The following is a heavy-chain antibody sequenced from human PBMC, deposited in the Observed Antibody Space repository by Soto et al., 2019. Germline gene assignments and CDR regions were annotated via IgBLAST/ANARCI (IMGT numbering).Heavy chain of an antibody. CDR3: ARDSDCHSTSCFFPPHV. J-gene: IGHJ6*02. Sequence: GGSLRLSCSASGFTFSDENMSWVRQVPGKGLEWVSGISGGGSYIFYADSVQGRFSISRDNPKNSLFLEMNSLRVEDTAVYYCARDSDCHSTSCFFPPHVWGQGTTVTVSS. D-gene: IGHD2-2*01. CDR1: GFTFSDEN. V-gene: IGHV3-21*06. CDR2: ISGGGSYI.